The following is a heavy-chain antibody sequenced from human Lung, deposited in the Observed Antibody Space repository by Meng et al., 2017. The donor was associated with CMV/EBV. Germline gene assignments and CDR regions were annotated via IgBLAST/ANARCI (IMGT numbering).Heavy chain of an antibody. CDR3: ARHHHSPTFDY. J-gene: IGHJ4*02. Sequence: LPLDESGQRLVHPSATLPLTCKVSGGSISIGSCYCAWIGQPPEEGLEWIGSVVYSWTTYYTSSLKSRVSISVDTSKNQFSLKLSSVTAADTAVYYCARHHHSPTFDYWGQGTLVTVSS. V-gene: IGHV4-39*01. D-gene: IGHD1-14*01. CDR2: VVYSWTT. CDR1: GGSISIGSCY.